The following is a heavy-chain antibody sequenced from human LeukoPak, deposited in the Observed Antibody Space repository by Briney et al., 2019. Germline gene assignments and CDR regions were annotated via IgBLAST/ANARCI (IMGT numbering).Heavy chain of an antibody. Sequence: GGSLRLSCAASGFTFSSYGMHWVRQAPGQGLEGVAVISYDVNNKYYGDCVKGRFTISRDNSKNPLHLHMNSLRAEDTAVYYCARVKARGRIAAAGSLGLDYWGQGTLVSVSS. CDR3: ARVKARGRIAAAGSLGLDY. CDR2: ISYDVNNK. J-gene: IGHJ4*02. V-gene: IGHV3-30*03. CDR1: GFTFSSYG. D-gene: IGHD6-13*01.